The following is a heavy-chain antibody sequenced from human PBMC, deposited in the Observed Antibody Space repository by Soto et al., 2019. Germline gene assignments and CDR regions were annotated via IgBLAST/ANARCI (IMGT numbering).Heavy chain of an antibody. CDR3: ARDWAMTTSAFDI. CDR1: GFTFSSYA. J-gene: IGHJ3*02. V-gene: IGHV3-30-3*01. CDR2: ISYDGSNK. D-gene: IGHD4-4*01. Sequence: FLRLSCAASGFTFSSYAMHWVRQAPGKGLEWVAVISYDGSNKYYADSVKGRFTISRDNSKNTLYLQMNSLRAEDTAVYYCARDWAMTTSAFDIWGQGTMVTVSS.